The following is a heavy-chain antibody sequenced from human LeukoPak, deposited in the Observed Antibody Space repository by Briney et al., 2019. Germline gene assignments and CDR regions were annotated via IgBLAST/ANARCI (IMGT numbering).Heavy chain of an antibody. Sequence: ASVKVSCKASGYTFTGYYMHWVRQAPGQGLEWMGWMNPNSGNTGYAQKFQGRVTMTRNTSISTAYMELSSLRSEDTAVYYCARGKPAATRNRRINWFDPWGQGTLVTVSS. CDR1: GYTFTGYY. J-gene: IGHJ5*02. D-gene: IGHD2-2*01. CDR3: ARGKPAATRNRRINWFDP. V-gene: IGHV1-8*02. CDR2: MNPNSGNT.